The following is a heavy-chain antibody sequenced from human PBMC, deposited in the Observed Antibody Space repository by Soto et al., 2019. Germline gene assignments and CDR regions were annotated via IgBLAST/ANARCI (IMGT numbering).Heavy chain of an antibody. Sequence: GGSLRLSCAASGFTFSSYGMHWVRQAPGKGLEWVAVICYDGSNKYYADSVKGRFTIPRENSKNPLYLXMNSLRAEYTDMYYCARAHLNQAMTTKYWGQGTLVTVCS. D-gene: IGHD4-17*01. J-gene: IGHJ4*02. CDR3: ARAHLNQAMTTKY. CDR2: ICYDGSNK. V-gene: IGHV3-33*01. CDR1: GFTFSSYG.